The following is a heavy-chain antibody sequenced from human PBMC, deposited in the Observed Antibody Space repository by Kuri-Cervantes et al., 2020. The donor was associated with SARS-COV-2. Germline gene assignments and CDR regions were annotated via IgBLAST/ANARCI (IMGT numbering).Heavy chain of an antibody. J-gene: IGHJ4*02. CDR2: ISSSGSTL. D-gene: IGHD3-22*01. CDR1: GFTFSSYE. CDR3: ARPYDEGPTTPN. Sequence: SLKTYCSASGFTFSSYEMNWVRQAPGKGLEWVSYISSSGSTLYYADSVKGRFTISRDNAKNSLYLQVNSLRAEDTAVYYCARPYDEGPTTPNWGQGTLVTVSS. V-gene: IGHV3-48*03.